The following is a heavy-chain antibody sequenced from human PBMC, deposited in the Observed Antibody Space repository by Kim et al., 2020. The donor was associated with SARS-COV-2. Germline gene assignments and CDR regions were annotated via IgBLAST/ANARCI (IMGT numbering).Heavy chain of an antibody. J-gene: IGHJ4*02. CDR2: IYYSGST. D-gene: IGHD1-26*01. V-gene: IGHV4-59*13. CDR1: GGSISSYY. CDR3: ARSGGISGSYLEFDY. Sequence: SETLSLTCTVSGGSISSYYWSWIRQPPGKGLEWIGYIYYSGSTNYNPSLKSRVTISVDTSKNQFSLKLSSVTAADTAVYYCARSGGISGSYLEFDYWGQGTLVTVSS.